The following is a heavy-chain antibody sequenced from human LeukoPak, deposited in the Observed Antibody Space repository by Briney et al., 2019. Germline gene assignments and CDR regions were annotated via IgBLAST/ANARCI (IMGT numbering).Heavy chain of an antibody. V-gene: IGHV1-69*05. CDR3: ARERTMIVAAFDI. CDR2: IIPIFGTA. J-gene: IGHJ3*02. Sequence: ASVTVSCKASGGTFASYAITWVRQAPGQGLEWMGRIIPIFGTANYAQKFQGRVTITTDESTSTAYMELSSLRSEDTAVYYCARERTMIVAAFDIWGQGTMVTVSS. D-gene: IGHD3-22*01. CDR1: GGTFASYA.